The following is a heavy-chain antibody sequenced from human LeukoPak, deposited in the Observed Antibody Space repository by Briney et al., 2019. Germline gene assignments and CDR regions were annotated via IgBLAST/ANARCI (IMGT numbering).Heavy chain of an antibody. V-gene: IGHV4-59*01. Sequence: SETLSLTCTVSGGSISSYYWSWIRQPPGKGLEWIGYIYYSGSANYNPSLKSRVTISVDTSKNQFSLRLSSVTAADTAVYYCATGYGLGSSDAFDIWGQGTMVTVSS. D-gene: IGHD3-10*01. CDR3: ATGYGLGSSDAFDI. CDR1: GGSISSYY. CDR2: IYYSGSA. J-gene: IGHJ3*02.